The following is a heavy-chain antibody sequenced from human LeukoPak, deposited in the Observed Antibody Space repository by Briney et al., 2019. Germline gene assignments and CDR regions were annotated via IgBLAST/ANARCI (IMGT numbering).Heavy chain of an antibody. Sequence: ASVKVSCKASGYTFTGYYMHWVRQAPGQGLEWMGWINPNSGGTNYAQKFQGRVTMTRDTPISTAYMELSRLRSDDTAVYYCARGLRRAAAGTNNWFDPWGQGTLVTVSS. CDR1: GYTFTGYY. D-gene: IGHD6-13*01. CDR3: ARGLRRAAAGTNNWFDP. V-gene: IGHV1-2*02. CDR2: INPNSGGT. J-gene: IGHJ5*02.